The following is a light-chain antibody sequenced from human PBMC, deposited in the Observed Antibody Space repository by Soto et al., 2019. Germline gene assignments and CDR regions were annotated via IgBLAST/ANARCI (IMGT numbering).Light chain of an antibody. V-gene: IGKV3D-15*01. J-gene: IGKJ4*01. CDR2: GAS. CDR3: QQYNNWPLT. CDR1: QSVSSN. Sequence: EIVMTQSPATLSVSPGERATLSCRASQSVSSNLAWYQQKPGQAPRLLIYGASSRATGIPDRFSGSGSGTDFTLTISRLEPEDFAVYFCQQYNNWPLTFGGGTKVETK.